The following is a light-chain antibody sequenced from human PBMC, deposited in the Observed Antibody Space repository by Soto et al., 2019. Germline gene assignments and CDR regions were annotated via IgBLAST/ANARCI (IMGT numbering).Light chain of an antibody. V-gene: IGKV3-20*01. J-gene: IGKJ1*01. CDR3: QQYGSLSWT. CDR1: QNVDSNY. CDR2: GAS. Sequence: EIVLTQSPGTLSLSPGEGATLSCRASQNVDSNYLAWYQQKPGQAPRIILFGASGRATGIPDRFSRSGSGTDFTLTISRLEPGDFAVYYCQQYGSLSWTFGQGTKVDIK.